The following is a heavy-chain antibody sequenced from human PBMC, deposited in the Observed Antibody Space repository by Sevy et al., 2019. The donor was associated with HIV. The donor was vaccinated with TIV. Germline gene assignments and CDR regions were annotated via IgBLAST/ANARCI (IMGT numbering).Heavy chain of an antibody. D-gene: IGHD1-7*01. J-gene: IGHJ5*02. V-gene: IGHV1-18*01. Sequence: ASVKVSCKASGYTFTRYGISWVRQAPGQGLEWMGWISAYNGNTNYAQKLQGRVTMTTDTSTSTAYLELRSLRSVDTAVYYCARSITGTTPYNWLDPWGQGTLVTVSS. CDR3: ARSITGTTPYNWLDP. CDR1: GYTFTRYG. CDR2: ISAYNGNT.